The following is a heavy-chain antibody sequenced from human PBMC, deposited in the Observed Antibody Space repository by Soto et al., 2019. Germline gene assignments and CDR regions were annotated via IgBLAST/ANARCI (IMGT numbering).Heavy chain of an antibody. CDR3: ARANDYSNYHPYYYYGMDV. D-gene: IGHD4-4*01. V-gene: IGHV3-23*01. J-gene: IGHJ6*02. CDR2: ISGSGGST. CDR1: GFTFSSYA. Sequence: GGSLRLSCVASGFTFSSYAMSWVRQAPGEGLEWVSTISGSGGSTYYADSVQGRFTISRDNSKNPLHLQMNSLRAEDTAVYYCARANDYSNYHPYYYYGMDVWGQGTTVTVSS.